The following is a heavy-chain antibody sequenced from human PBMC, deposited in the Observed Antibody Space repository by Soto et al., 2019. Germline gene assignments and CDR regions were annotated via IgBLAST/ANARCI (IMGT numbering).Heavy chain of an antibody. J-gene: IGHJ4*02. V-gene: IGHV5-10-1*01. Sequence: PGESLKISCKGSGYSFTSYWISWVRQIPGKGLEWMGRIDPSDSYTNYSPSFQGHVTISADKSISTAYLQMNSLRAEDTAVYYCARPTYYYDSSGPPAYWGQGTLVTVSS. CDR3: ARPTYYYDSSGPPAY. D-gene: IGHD3-22*01. CDR2: IDPSDSYT. CDR1: GYSFTSYW.